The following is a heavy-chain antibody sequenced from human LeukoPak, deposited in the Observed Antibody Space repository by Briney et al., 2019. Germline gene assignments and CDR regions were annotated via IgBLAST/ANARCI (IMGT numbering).Heavy chain of an antibody. V-gene: IGHV1-46*01. Sequence: ASVKVSCRASGYTFTSYYMHWVRQAPGQGLEWMGIINPSGGSTSYAQKFQGRVTMTRDTSTSTVYMELSSLRSEDTAVYYCARDAKVVTAKYYYMDVWGKGTTVTISS. J-gene: IGHJ6*03. CDR3: ARDAKVVTAKYYYMDV. CDR1: GYTFTSYY. CDR2: INPSGGST. D-gene: IGHD2-21*02.